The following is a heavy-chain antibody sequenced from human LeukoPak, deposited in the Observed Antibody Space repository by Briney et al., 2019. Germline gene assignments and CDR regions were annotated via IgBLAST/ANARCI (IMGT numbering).Heavy chain of an antibody. CDR3: AKDNYGGVYAS. D-gene: IGHD3-16*01. V-gene: IGHV3-23*01. Sequence: GGSLRLSCAASGFTFSDYFMNWVRQAPGKGLEWVSHISDVVAHTWYADSVKGRFIISRDNSNNRVFLQMNSLRPEDTALYYCAKDNYGGVYASWGQGTLVTVSS. J-gene: IGHJ5*02. CDR1: GFTFSDYF. CDR2: ISDVVAHT.